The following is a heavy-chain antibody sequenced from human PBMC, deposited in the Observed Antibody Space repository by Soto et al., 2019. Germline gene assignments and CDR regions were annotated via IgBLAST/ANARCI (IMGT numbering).Heavy chain of an antibody. CDR3: ARGGDIVLMVYAPHYYYYGMDV. CDR2: ISAYNGNT. Sequence: ASVKVSCKASGYTFTSYGISWVRQAPGQGLEWMGWISAYNGNTNYAQKLQGRVTMTTDTSTSTAYMELRSLRSDDTAVYYCARGGDIVLMVYAPHYYYYGMDVWGQGTTVTVYS. CDR1: GYTFTSYG. J-gene: IGHJ6*02. D-gene: IGHD2-8*01. V-gene: IGHV1-18*01.